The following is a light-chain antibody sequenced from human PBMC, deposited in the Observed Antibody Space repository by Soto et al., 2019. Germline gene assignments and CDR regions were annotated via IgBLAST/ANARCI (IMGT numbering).Light chain of an antibody. Sequence: EIVLTQSPGTLSLSPGERATLSCRASQSVSSCYLAWYQQKPGQAPSPLIYGASSRATGIPDRFSGSGSGTDFTLTISRLEPEDFAVYYCQQYGSSPYTFGQGTKLEIK. V-gene: IGKV3-20*01. CDR3: QQYGSSPYT. J-gene: IGKJ2*01. CDR1: QSVSSCY. CDR2: GAS.